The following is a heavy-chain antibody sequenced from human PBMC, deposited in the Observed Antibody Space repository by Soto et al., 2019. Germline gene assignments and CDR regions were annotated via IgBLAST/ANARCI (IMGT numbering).Heavy chain of an antibody. CDR3: AKDRQFRSYFESSGCYNS. J-gene: IGHJ4*02. Sequence: EVQLLESGGGLVQPGGSLRLSCVASGFTFRNQDMSWVRQAPGKGLAWVSGISGSGVLTYYADSVKGRFTNSRDNSKNTLYLQMNSLRAEDTAVYYCAKDRQFRSYFESSGCYNSWRQGTLVTVSS. CDR2: ISGSGVLT. V-gene: IGHV3-23*01. D-gene: IGHD3-22*01. CDR1: GFTFRNQD.